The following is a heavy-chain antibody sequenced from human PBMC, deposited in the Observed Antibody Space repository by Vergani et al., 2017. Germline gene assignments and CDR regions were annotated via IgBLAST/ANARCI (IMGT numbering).Heavy chain of an antibody. CDR2: ISGSGGSI. D-gene: IGHD3-3*01. CDR1: GFTFSSYA. CDR3: ARGNLDYDFWSGYYYRTADYYYYYMDV. J-gene: IGHJ6*03. Sequence: EVQLLESGGGLVQPGGSLRLSCAASGFTFSSYAMSWVRQAPGKGLEWVSAISGSGGSIYYADSVKGRFTISRDNAKNSLYLQMNSLRAEDTAVYYCARGNLDYDFWSGYYYRTADYYYYYMDVWGKGTTVTVSS. V-gene: IGHV3-23*01.